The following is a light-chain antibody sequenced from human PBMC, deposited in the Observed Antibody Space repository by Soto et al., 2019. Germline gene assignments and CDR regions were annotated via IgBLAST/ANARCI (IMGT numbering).Light chain of an antibody. CDR2: TNN. V-gene: IGLV1-44*01. CDR3: AVWDDSLHGLV. CDR1: SSNIGGNS. J-gene: IGLJ1*01. Sequence: SVLTQPRSASGTPGQTVTISCSGSSSNIGGNSVSWCQQLPGTAPKLLIHTNNQRPSGVPDRFSGSKSGTSASLAITGLQPEDEADYYCAVWDDSLHGLVFGTGTKVTVL.